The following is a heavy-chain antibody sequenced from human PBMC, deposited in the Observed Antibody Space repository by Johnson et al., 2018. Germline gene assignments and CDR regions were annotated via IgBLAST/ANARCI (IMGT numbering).Heavy chain of an antibody. Sequence: QVQLVESGGGVVQPGRSLRLSCAASGFTFSSYGMHWVRQAPGKGLEWVAVISYDGSNKYYADSVKGRFTLSRDNSKKTLDLQLNSRRAEDTAVYSCSKDGRGGSRGGGAFEIWGQGTMVTVSS. CDR3: SKDGRGGSRGGGAFEI. V-gene: IGHV3-30*18. CDR1: GFTFSSYG. CDR2: ISYDGSNK. J-gene: IGHJ3*02. D-gene: IGHD5-12*01.